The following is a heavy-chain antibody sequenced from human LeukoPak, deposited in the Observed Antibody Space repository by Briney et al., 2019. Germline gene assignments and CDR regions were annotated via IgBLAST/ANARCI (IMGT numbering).Heavy chain of an antibody. V-gene: IGHV4-59*01. D-gene: IGHD3-16*01. CDR3: ARETSQKGAHYMDV. CDR1: GGSISSYY. CDR2: IYYSGYT. J-gene: IGHJ6*03. Sequence: SETLSLTCTVSGGSISSYYWSWTRQPPGKGLEWIGYIYYSGYTNYNPSLKSRVTISVDTSKNQFSLKLSSVTAADTAVYYCARETSQKGAHYMDVWGKGTTVTISS.